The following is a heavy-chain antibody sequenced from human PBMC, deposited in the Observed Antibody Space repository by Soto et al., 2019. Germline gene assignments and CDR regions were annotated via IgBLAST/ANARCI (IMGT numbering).Heavy chain of an antibody. D-gene: IGHD4-17*01. Sequence: QVQLQESGPGLVKPSETLSLTCTVSGGSVSSDTSYWSWIRQPPGKGLEWIAYMSYTGSTNYNPSLKSRVTTSVDTSKNQFSLKLSSVTAVDTAVYYCARGGGDYVYFDYWGQGTLVTVSS. V-gene: IGHV4-61*01. CDR2: MSYTGST. CDR1: GGSVSSDTSY. J-gene: IGHJ4*02. CDR3: ARGGGDYVYFDY.